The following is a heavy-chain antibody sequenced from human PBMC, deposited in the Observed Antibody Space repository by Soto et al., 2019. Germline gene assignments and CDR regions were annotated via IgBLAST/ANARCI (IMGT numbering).Heavy chain of an antibody. V-gene: IGHV1-46*01. D-gene: IGHD3-3*01. J-gene: IGHJ6*02. CDR1: GYTFTSYY. CDR3: ARVAYYYFWSGSKTHDYYYYGMDV. CDR2: INPSGGST. Sequence: GASVKVSCKASGYTFTSYYMHWVRQAPGQGLEWMGIINPSGGSTSYAQKFQGRVTMTRDTSTSTVYMELSSLRSEDTAVYYCARVAYYYFWSGSKTHDYYYYGMDVWGQGTTVTVSS.